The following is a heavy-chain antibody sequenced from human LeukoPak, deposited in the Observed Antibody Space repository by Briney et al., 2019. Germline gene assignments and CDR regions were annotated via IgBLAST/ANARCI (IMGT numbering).Heavy chain of an antibody. J-gene: IGHJ4*02. D-gene: IGHD3-22*01. CDR3: ARNYYDSSGYYYGLGY. V-gene: IGHV3-30-3*01. CDR1: GFTFSSYA. CDR2: ISYDGSNK. Sequence: PGGSLRLSCAASGFTFSSYAMHWVRQAPGKGLEWVAVISYDGSNKYYADSVKGRFTISRDNSKNTLYLQMNSLRAEDTAVYYCARNYYDSSGYYYGLGYWGQGTLVTVSS.